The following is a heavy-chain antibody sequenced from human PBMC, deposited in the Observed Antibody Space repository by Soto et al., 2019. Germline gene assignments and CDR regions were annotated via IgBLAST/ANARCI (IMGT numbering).Heavy chain of an antibody. CDR2: IIPIPDIT. CDR3: ARDRITTRGDAFDL. D-gene: IGHD3-3*01. CDR1: GGTFSTYI. V-gene: IGHV1-69*08. J-gene: IGHJ3*01. Sequence: QVQLVQSGAEVRKPGSSVKVSCKAPGGTFSTYIISWVRQAPGQGLEWMGRIIPIPDITNYAQKFQRRGTITADRSTSTAYMELTSLKSEDTAVYYCARDRITTRGDAFDLWGQGTMVTVSS.